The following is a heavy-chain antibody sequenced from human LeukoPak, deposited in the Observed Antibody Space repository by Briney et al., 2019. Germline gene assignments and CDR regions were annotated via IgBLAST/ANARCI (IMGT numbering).Heavy chain of an antibody. CDR2: IRYDGSNK. D-gene: IGHD3-22*01. J-gene: IGHJ4*02. CDR3: AKDRVLWYDSSGYYSPDF. CDR1: GFTFSSYG. V-gene: IGHV3-30*02. Sequence: GGSLRLSCAASGFTFSSYGMHWVRQAPGKGLEWVAFIRYDGSNKFYADSVKGRFTISRDTSKNTVYLQMNSLRPEDTALYYCAKDRVLWYDSSGYYSPDFWGQGTLVTVSS.